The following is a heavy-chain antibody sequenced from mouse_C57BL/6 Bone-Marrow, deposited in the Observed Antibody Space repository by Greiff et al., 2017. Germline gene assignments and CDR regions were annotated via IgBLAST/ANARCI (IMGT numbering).Heavy chain of an antibody. Sequence: EVMLVESGGGLVQPGGSLKLSCAASGFTFSDYGMHWVRQAPEKGLEWVAYISSGSSTIYYADTVKGRFTISRDNAKNTLFLQMTSLRSEDTAMYYCAKPHYYGSSSLDYWGQGTTLTVSS. CDR3: AKPHYYGSSSLDY. J-gene: IGHJ2*01. CDR1: GFTFSDYG. D-gene: IGHD1-1*01. CDR2: ISSGSSTI. V-gene: IGHV5-17*01.